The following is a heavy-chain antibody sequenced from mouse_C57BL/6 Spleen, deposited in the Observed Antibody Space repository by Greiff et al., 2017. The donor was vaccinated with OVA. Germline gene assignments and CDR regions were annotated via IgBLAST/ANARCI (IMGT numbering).Heavy chain of an antibody. D-gene: IGHD2-14*01. CDR2: IDPSDSYT. J-gene: IGHJ4*01. CDR1: GYTFTSYW. Sequence: QVHVKQPGAELVKPGASVKLSCKASGYTFTSYWMQWVKQRPGQGLEWIGEIDPSDSYTNYNQKFKGKATLTVDTSSSTAYMQLSSLTSEDSAVYYCARRRGTYYAMDYWGQGTSVTVSS. CDR3: ARRRGTYYAMDY. V-gene: IGHV1-50*01.